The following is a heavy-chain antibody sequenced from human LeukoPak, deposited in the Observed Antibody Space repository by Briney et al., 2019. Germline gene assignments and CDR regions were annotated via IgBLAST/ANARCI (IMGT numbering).Heavy chain of an antibody. V-gene: IGHV1-69*05. J-gene: IGHJ3*02. CDR3: ARDRIVVVTAIPYAFDI. D-gene: IGHD2-21*02. CDR1: GGTFISYA. CDR2: IIPIFGTA. Sequence: SVKVSCKASGGTFISYAISWVRQAPGQGLEWMGRIIPIFGTANYAQKFQGRVTITTDESTSTAYMELSSLRSEDTAVYYCARDRIVVVTAIPYAFDIWGQGTMVTVSS.